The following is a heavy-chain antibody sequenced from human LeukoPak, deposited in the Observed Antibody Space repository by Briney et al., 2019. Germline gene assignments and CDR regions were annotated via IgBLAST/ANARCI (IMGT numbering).Heavy chain of an antibody. CDR3: ARVVRDCSSTSCYAGSTDYYYYVDV. D-gene: IGHD2-2*01. J-gene: IGHJ6*03. CDR2: INPNSGGT. CDR1: GYTFTGYY. V-gene: IGHV1-2*06. Sequence: ASVKVSCKASGYTFTGYYMHWVRQAPGQGLEWMGRINPNSGGTNYAQKFQGRVTMTRDTSISTAYMELSRLRSDDTAVYYCARVVRDCSSTSCYAGSTDYYYYVDVWGKGTTVTVSS.